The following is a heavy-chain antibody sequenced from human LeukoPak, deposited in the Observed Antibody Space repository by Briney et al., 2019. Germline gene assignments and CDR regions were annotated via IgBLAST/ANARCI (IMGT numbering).Heavy chain of an antibody. V-gene: IGHV3-66*01. D-gene: IGHD2-2*01. CDR2: IYIGSGT. CDR3: ARDGSPYCRSTSSYAP. CDR1: GLTVSSNY. Sequence: QAGGSLRLSCAASGLTVSSNYMSWVRQAPGKGLEWGSVIYIGSGTYYADSVKGGFTISRDNSKKTLYLQMNSLRAEDTAVYYCARDGSPYCRSTSSYAPWGQGTLVTVSS. J-gene: IGHJ5*02.